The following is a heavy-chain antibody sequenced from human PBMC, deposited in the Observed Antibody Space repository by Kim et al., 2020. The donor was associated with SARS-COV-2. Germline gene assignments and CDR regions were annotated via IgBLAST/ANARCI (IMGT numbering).Heavy chain of an antibody. V-gene: IGHV4-39*01. CDR3: ASRRGYSGYDWLGGPSGYYSNWFDP. Sequence: SETLSLTCTVSGGSISSSSYYWGWIRQPPGKGLEWIGSIYYSGSTYYNPSLKSRVTISVDTSKNQFSLKLSSVTAADTAVYYCASRRGYSGYDWLGGPSGYYSNWFDPWGQGTLVTVSS. J-gene: IGHJ5*02. CDR2: IYYSGST. CDR1: GGSISSSSYY. D-gene: IGHD5-12*01.